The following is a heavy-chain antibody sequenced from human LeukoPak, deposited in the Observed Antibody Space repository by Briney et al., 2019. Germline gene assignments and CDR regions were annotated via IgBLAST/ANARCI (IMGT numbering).Heavy chain of an antibody. J-gene: IGHJ4*02. CDR3: ARGYPRIVGAKGGSDY. CDR1: GGSFRGYY. CDR2: INHSGST. Sequence: PSETLSLTCAVYGGSFRGYYWSWMRQPPGKGLEWIGEINHSGSTNYNPSLKSRVTISVDTSKNQFSLKLSSVTAADTAVYYCARGYPRIVGAKGGSDYWGQGTLVTVSS. V-gene: IGHV4-34*01. D-gene: IGHD1-26*01.